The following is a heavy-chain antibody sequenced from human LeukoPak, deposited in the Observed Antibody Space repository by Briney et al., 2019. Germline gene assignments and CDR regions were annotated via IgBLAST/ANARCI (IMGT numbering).Heavy chain of an antibody. CDR3: AKDLSGSSHNWFDP. D-gene: IGHD3-10*01. V-gene: IGHV3-66*01. CDR2: IYSGGGT. Sequence: GGSLRLSCAASGFTVSSNYMSWVRQAPGKGLEWVAIIYSGGGTYYADSVKGRFTISRDNSKNTLYLQMNSLRAEDTAVYYCAKDLSGSSHNWFDPWGQGTLVTVSS. CDR1: GFTVSSNY. J-gene: IGHJ5*02.